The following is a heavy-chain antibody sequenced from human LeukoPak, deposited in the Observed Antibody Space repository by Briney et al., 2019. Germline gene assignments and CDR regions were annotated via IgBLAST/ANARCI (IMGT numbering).Heavy chain of an antibody. D-gene: IGHD3-22*01. CDR1: GGTFSSYA. CDR3: ARDGSSGYYHY. Sequence: SVKVSCKASGGTFSSYAISWVRQAPGQGLEWMGRIIPILGIANYAQKFQGRVTITADKSTSTAYMELSSLRSEDTAVYYCARDGSSGYYHYWGQGTLVTVS. J-gene: IGHJ4*02. V-gene: IGHV1-69*04. CDR2: IIPILGIA.